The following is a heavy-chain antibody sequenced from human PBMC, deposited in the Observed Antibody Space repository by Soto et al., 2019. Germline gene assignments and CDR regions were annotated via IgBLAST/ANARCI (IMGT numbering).Heavy chain of an antibody. V-gene: IGHV1-24*01. D-gene: IGHD4-17*01. Sequence: ASVKVSCKVSGYTLTEISMHWVRQVPGRGLEWMGGFDPEDGETVYAQKFQGRLTMTEDTSTDTAYMQLSSLRSEDTAVYYCATFNAGTTVTSHWGQGTLVTVSS. CDR3: ATFNAGTTVTSH. CDR1: GYTLTEIS. J-gene: IGHJ4*02. CDR2: FDPEDGET.